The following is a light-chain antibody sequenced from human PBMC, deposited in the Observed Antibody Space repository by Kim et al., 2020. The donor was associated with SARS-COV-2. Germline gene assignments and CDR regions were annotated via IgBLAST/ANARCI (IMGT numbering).Light chain of an antibody. CDR2: GAS. V-gene: IGKV3-20*01. CDR1: QSLSRRY. CDR3: LQYDNSPRT. Sequence: CPGERATLSCRASQSLSRRYLAWYQQRPGQAPRLLIHGASSRATGIPDRFSGSGSGTDFTLTISRLEPEDFAVYYCLQYDNSPRTFGQGTKLEIK. J-gene: IGKJ1*01.